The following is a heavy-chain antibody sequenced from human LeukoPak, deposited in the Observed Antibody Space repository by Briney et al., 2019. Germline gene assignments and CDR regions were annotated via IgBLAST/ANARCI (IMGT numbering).Heavy chain of an antibody. D-gene: IGHD3-16*01. J-gene: IGHJ4*02. CDR3: ARHFFGGPFDY. Sequence: GGSLRLSCAASGFTVSSNHMSWVRQAPGKGLEWVSAISVDGDTTYYADSVKGRLTISRDNSKNTVYLQTNSLRAEDTAVYYCARHFFGGPFDYWGQGTLVTVSS. CDR1: GFTVSSNH. CDR2: ISVDGDTT. V-gene: IGHV3-23*01.